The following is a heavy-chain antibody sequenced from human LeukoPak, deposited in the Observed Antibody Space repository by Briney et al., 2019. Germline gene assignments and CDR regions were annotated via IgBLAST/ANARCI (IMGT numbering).Heavy chain of an antibody. Sequence: PGGSLRLSCAASGFTFSSYSMNWVRQAPGKGLEWVSYISSSSSTIYYADSVKGRFTISRDNTKNAIYLDMTNLRAEDTAVYYCARDFDYGDYIDFWGQGTLVAVSS. CDR2: ISSSSSTI. CDR1: GFTFSSYS. J-gene: IGHJ4*02. D-gene: IGHD4/OR15-4a*01. V-gene: IGHV3-48*04. CDR3: ARDFDYGDYIDF.